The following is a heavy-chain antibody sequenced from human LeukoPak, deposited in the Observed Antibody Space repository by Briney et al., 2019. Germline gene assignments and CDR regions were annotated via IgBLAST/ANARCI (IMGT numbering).Heavy chain of an antibody. V-gene: IGHV3-30-3*01. Sequence: GRSLRLSCAASGFTFSSYAMHWVRQAPGKGLEWVAVISYDGSNKYYADSVKGRFTISRDNSKNTLYLQMNSLRAEDTAVYYCAREGFHQNTVTTSNWFDPWGQGTLVTVSS. D-gene: IGHD4-17*01. J-gene: IGHJ5*02. CDR1: GFTFSSYA. CDR2: ISYDGSNK. CDR3: AREGFHQNTVTTSNWFDP.